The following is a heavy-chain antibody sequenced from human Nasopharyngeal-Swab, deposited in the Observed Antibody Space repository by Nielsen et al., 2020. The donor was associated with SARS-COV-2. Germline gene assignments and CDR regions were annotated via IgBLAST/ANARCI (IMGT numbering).Heavy chain of an antibody. J-gene: IGHJ1*01. D-gene: IGHD1-26*01. Sequence: GESLKISCAASGFTFSSYAMNLVRQAPGKGLEWVAVISYDGGNKYYADSVKGRFTISRDNSKNTLYLQMNSLRAEDTAVYYCARGYSGSYYEYFQHWGQGTLVTVSS. CDR3: ARGYSGSYYEYFQH. CDR2: ISYDGGNK. CDR1: GFTFSSYA. V-gene: IGHV3-30*04.